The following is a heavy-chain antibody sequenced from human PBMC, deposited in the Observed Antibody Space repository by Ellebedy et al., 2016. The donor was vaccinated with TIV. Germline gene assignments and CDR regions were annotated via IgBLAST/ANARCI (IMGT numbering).Heavy chain of an antibody. J-gene: IGHJ4*02. CDR1: GLTISTSS. CDR3: VRDWGYYAFDH. D-gene: IGHD3-22*01. Sequence: PGGSLRLSCAVSGLTISTSSMHWVRQAPGQGLQWVAIISASSTHAFYAESLKGRFTISRENSRNSLSLQMNSLRAEDTAVYYCVRDWGYYAFDHWGQGTLVTVSS. CDR2: ISASSTHA. V-gene: IGHV3-21*06.